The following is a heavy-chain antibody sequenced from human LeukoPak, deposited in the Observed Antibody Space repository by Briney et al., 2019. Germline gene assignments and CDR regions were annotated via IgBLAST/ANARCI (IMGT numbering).Heavy chain of an antibody. V-gene: IGHV4-38-2*02. CDR2: LYHSGST. CDR3: ARVGSGSFDY. J-gene: IGHJ4*02. D-gene: IGHD1-26*01. Sequence: NPSETLSLTCTVSGYSISSGYYWGWIRQPPGKGLEWIGSLYHSGSTYYNPSLKSRVTISVDTSKNQFSLKLSSVTAADTAVYYCARVGSGSFDYWGQGTLVAVSS. CDR1: GYSISSGYY.